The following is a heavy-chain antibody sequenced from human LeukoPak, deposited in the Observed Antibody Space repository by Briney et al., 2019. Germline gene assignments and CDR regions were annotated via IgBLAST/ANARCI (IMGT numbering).Heavy chain of an antibody. J-gene: IGHJ6*03. CDR1: GGTFTSYT. D-gene: IGHD2-2*01. V-gene: IGHV1-69*02. Sequence: SVKVSCKASGGTFTSYTISWVRQAPGQGLEWMGRIIPILGIANYAQKFQGRVTITADKSTSTAYMELSSLRSEDTAVYYCASDPVRYCSSTSCYQKGHYYYYYMDVWGKGTTVTVSS. CDR3: ASDPVRYCSSTSCYQKGHYYYYYMDV. CDR2: IIPILGIA.